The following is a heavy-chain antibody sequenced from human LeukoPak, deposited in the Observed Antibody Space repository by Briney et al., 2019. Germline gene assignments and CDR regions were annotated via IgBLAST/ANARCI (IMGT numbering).Heavy chain of an antibody. CDR1: GFTFSSYA. J-gene: IGHJ5*02. CDR3: AKEYYDFWSGYYTGSLYSGFDP. CDR2: ISGSGGST. V-gene: IGHV3-23*01. Sequence: PGGSLRFSCAASGFTFSSYAMSWVRQAPGKGLEWVSAISGSGGSTYYADSVKGRFTISRDNSKNTLYLQMNSLRAEDTAVYYCAKEYYDFWSGYYTGSLYSGFDPWGQGTLVTVSS. D-gene: IGHD3-3*01.